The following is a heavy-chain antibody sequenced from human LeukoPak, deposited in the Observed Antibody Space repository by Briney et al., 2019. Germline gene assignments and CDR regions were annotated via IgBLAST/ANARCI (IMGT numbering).Heavy chain of an antibody. CDR1: GGSISSGGYS. D-gene: IGHD4-11*01. CDR3: ARDGGNDYSDYGGPFDY. CDR2: IYHSGST. J-gene: IGHJ4*02. Sequence: SQTLSLTCAVSGGSISSGGYSWSWIRQPPGKGLEWIGYIYHSGSTYYNPSLKSRVTISVDRSKNQFSLKLSSVTAADTAVYYCARDGGNDYSDYGGPFDYWGQGTLVTVSS. V-gene: IGHV4-30-2*01.